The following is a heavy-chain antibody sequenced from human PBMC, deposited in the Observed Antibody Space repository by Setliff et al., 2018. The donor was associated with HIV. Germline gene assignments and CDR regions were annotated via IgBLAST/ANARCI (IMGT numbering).Heavy chain of an antibody. Sequence: PSETLSLTCAVYGGSFSASYWSWIRQPPGKGLEWIGSIYFSGSAHYNPSLKSRVTISVDTSKNQFSLKLSSVTAADTAVYYCARERGITVTTVVAYMDVWGKGTTVTVSS. CDR1: GGSFSASY. V-gene: IGHV4-34*01. CDR3: ARERGITVTTVVAYMDV. J-gene: IGHJ6*03. CDR2: IYFSGSA. D-gene: IGHD4-4*01.